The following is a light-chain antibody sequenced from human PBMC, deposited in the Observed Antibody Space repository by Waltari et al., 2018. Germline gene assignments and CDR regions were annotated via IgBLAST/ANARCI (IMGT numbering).Light chain of an antibody. V-gene: IGLV3-1*01. CDR1: PLGDQY. Sequence: SYELTQPPPVSVSPRQTARLPCPGHPLGDQYACGYQQQPGQSPVLGIEQDSKRPSGIPERFSGSNSGNTATLTISGTQAMDEADYYCQAWDSSTANVFGTGTKVTVL. CDR2: QDS. CDR3: QAWDSSTANV. J-gene: IGLJ1*01.